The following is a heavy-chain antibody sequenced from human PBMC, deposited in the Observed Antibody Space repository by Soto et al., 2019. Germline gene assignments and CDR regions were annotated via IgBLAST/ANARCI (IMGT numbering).Heavy chain of an antibody. J-gene: IGHJ5*02. CDR3: ASSYAQLVPPDTYYDFWSGPEPPNWFDP. V-gene: IGHV1-8*01. CDR1: GYTFTSYD. Sequence: ASVKVSCKASGYTFTSYDINWVRQATGQGLEWMGWMNPNSGNTGYAQKFQGRVTMTRNTSISTAYMELSRLRSEDTAVYYCASSYAQLVPPDTYYDFWSGPEPPNWFDPWGQGTLVTVSS. D-gene: IGHD3-3*01. CDR2: MNPNSGNT.